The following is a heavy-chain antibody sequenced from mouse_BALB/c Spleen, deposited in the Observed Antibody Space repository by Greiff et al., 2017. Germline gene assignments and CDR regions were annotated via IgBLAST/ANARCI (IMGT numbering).Heavy chain of an antibody. V-gene: IGHV5-6*01. CDR2: ISSGGSYT. Sequence: EVQVVESGGDLVKPGGSLKLSCAASGFTFSSYGMSWVRQTPDKRLEWVATISSGGSYTYYPDSVKGRFTISRDNAKNTLYLQMSSLKSEDTAMYYCARQKTARAFDYWGQGTTLTVSS. CDR3: ARQKTARAFDY. J-gene: IGHJ2*01. D-gene: IGHD3-2*01. CDR1: GFTFSSYG.